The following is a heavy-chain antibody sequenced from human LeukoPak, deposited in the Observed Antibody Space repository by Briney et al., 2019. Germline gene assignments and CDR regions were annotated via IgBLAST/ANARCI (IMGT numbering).Heavy chain of an antibody. Sequence: PGRSLRLSCAASGFIFSSYGMHWVRQAPGKGLEWVAVISYDGSKKYYADSVKGRFTISRDNSKNTLYLQMNSLRAEDTAVYYCAKRHYGSGSHPFDYWGQGTLVTVSS. D-gene: IGHD3-10*01. V-gene: IGHV3-30*18. J-gene: IGHJ4*02. CDR1: GFIFSSYG. CDR3: AKRHYGSGSHPFDY. CDR2: ISYDGSKK.